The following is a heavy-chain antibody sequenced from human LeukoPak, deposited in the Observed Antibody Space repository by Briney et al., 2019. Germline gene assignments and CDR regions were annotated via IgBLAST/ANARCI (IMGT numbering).Heavy chain of an antibody. Sequence: SQTLSLTCAISGDSVSSNSAAWNWIRQSPSRGLEWLGRPYYRSKWYNDYAVSVKSRITINPDTSKNQFSLQLNSVTPEDTAVYYCARDEALIAAAGVYYGMDVWGQGTTVTVSS. CDR3: ARDEALIAAAGVYYGMDV. J-gene: IGHJ6*02. D-gene: IGHD6-13*01. CDR1: GDSVSSNSAA. V-gene: IGHV6-1*01. CDR2: PYYRSKWYN.